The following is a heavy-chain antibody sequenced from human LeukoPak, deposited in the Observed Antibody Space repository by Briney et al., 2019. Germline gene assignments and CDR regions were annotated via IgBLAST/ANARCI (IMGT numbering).Heavy chain of an antibody. CDR1: GFTFSSCG. D-gene: IGHD3-10*01. J-gene: IGHJ4*02. Sequence: GGSLRLSCAASGFTFSSCGMHWVRQAPGKGLEWVALISYDASNKYYPDSVKGRFTISRDNSKNTLYLQMNSLRAEDTAVYYCAKDRDTFYFDYWGQGTLVTVSS. V-gene: IGHV3-30*18. CDR2: ISYDASNK. CDR3: AKDRDTFYFDY.